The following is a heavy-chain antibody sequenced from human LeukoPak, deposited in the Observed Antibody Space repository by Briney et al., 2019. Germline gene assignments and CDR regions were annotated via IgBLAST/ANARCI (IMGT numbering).Heavy chain of an antibody. CDR2: INPNSGGT. V-gene: IGHV1-2*02. J-gene: IGHJ4*02. Sequence: ASVKVSCKASGYSFTTYGISWVRQAPGQGLEWMGWINPNSGGTNYAQKFYARVTMTRDTSISTAYMELSRLRSDDTAVFYCARSPDILTGENFDYWGQGTLVTVSS. CDR3: ARSPDILTGENFDY. D-gene: IGHD3-9*01. CDR1: GYSFTTYG.